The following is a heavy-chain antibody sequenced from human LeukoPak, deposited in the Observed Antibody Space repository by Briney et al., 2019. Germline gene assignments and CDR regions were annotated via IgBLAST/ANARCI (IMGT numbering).Heavy chain of an antibody. V-gene: IGHV3-53*01. CDR3: ARDSEGDGYNFDT. CDR1: GFTFRNYA. J-gene: IGHJ5*02. D-gene: IGHD5-24*01. CDR2: TYFGGTT. Sequence: GGSLRLSCAASGFTFRNYAMNWVRQAPGKELEWVSITYFGGTTYYADSVKGRFTISRDNSKNTLYLQMNSLRADDTAVYYCARDSEGDGYNFDTWGRGTLVTVSS.